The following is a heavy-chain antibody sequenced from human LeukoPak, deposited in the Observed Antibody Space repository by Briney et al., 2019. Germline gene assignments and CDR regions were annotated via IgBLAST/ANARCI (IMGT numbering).Heavy chain of an antibody. CDR3: AKDYYGSGSHSSPIYFDY. Sequence: GGSLRLSCAASGFTFSSYAMSWVRQAPGKGLEWVSAISGSGGSTYYADSVKGRFTISRDNSKNTLYLQMNSLRAEDTAVYYCAKDYYGSGSHSSPIYFDYWGQGTLVTVSS. CDR2: ISGSGGST. J-gene: IGHJ4*02. V-gene: IGHV3-23*01. D-gene: IGHD3-10*01. CDR1: GFTFSSYA.